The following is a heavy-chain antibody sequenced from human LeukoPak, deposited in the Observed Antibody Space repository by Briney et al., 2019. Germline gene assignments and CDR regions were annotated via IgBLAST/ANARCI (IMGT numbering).Heavy chain of an antibody. V-gene: IGHV5-51*01. Sequence: GESLKISCKGSGYSFTSYWIGWVRRMPGKGLEWMGIIYPGDSDTRYSPSFQGQVTISADKSTTTAYLEWSSLKASDTAMYYCAKTAEYFGEFPFDYWGQGTLVTVSS. J-gene: IGHJ4*02. CDR3: AKTAEYFGEFPFDY. CDR2: IYPGDSDT. CDR1: GYSFTSYW. D-gene: IGHD3-10*01.